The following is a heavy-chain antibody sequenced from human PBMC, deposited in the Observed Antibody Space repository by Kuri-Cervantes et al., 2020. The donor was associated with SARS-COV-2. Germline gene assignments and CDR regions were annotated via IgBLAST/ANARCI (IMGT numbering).Heavy chain of an antibody. Sequence: ASVKVSCKASGGTFSSYALSWVRQAPGQGLEWMGWINPNSGGTNYAQKFQGRVTMTRDTSISTAYMELSRLRSDDTAVYYCARLSSGVDVWGKGTTVTVSS. CDR1: GGTFSSYA. J-gene: IGHJ6*04. D-gene: IGHD2-15*01. CDR2: INPNSGGT. V-gene: IGHV1-2*02. CDR3: ARLSSGVDV.